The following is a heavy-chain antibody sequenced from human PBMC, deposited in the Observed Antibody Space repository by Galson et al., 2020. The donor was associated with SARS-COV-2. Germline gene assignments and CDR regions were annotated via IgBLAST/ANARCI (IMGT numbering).Heavy chain of an antibody. Sequence: ASVKVSCKTSGYTFTGYYMHWVRQAPGQGLEWMGRINPTSGGTNYAQKFQGRVTMTRDTSIRTVYMELSRLTSDDTVVYYCAREKEEFGENHYGMDVWGQGTTVTVSS. J-gene: IGHJ6*02. D-gene: IGHD3-10*01. V-gene: IGHV1-2*05. CDR1: GYTFTGYY. CDR3: AREKEEFGENHYGMDV. CDR2: INPTSGGT.